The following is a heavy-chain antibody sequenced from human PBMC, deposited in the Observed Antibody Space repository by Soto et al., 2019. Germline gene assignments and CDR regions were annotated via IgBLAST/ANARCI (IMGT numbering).Heavy chain of an antibody. J-gene: IGHJ5*02. V-gene: IGHV3-30-3*01. D-gene: IGHD3-10*01. CDR2: ISYDGSNK. Sequence: QVQLVESGGGVVQPGRSLRLSCAASGFTFSSYAMHWVRQAPGKGLEWVAVISYDGSNKYYADSVKGRFTISRDNSKNTLYLQMNSLRAEDTAVYYCARVPEGSGSNIWFDPWGQGTLVTVSS. CDR1: GFTFSSYA. CDR3: ARVPEGSGSNIWFDP.